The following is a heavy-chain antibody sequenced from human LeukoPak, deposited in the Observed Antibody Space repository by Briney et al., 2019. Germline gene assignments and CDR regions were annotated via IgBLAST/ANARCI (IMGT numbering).Heavy chain of an antibody. CDR1: GFAFQLYC. D-gene: IGHD3-16*01. Sequence: GGSLTLSCAAAGFAFQLYCMHRARQSWGEGPVWASRLNDDRGDTTTADFVKGRFLLPRSDAKNKLFLQMNSMRAEHNTVHYCVRGGPSTWSWGQGTLVTVSS. V-gene: IGHV3-74*01. J-gene: IGHJ5*02. CDR3: VRGGPSTWS. CDR2: LNDDRGDT.